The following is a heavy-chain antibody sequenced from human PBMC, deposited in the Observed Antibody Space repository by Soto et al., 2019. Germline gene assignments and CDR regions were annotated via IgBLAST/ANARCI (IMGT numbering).Heavy chain of an antibody. V-gene: IGHV3-66*04. J-gene: IGHJ4*02. CDR3: ARHSPIAVAGTNFDY. D-gene: IGHD6-19*01. Sequence: GGSLRLSCAASGFTVISNYISWVQQDPGKGLEWVSVIYSGGSTYYADSVKGRFTISRDNSKNTLYLQMNSLRAEDTAVYYCARHSPIAVAGTNFDYWGQGTLVTVSS. CDR2: IYSGGST. CDR1: GFTVISNY.